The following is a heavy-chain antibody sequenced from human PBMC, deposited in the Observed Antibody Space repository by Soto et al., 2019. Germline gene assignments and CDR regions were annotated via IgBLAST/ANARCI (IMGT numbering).Heavy chain of an antibody. CDR2: ISGSGGST. D-gene: IGHD4-17*01. Sequence: EVQLLESGGGLVQPGGSLRLSCAASGFTFSSYAMSWVRQAPGKGLEWVSAISGSGGSTYYADSVKGRFTISRDNSKNTLYLQMNSLGAEDTAVYYCANNGDSSSWFDPWGQGTLVTVSS. V-gene: IGHV3-23*01. CDR1: GFTFSSYA. J-gene: IGHJ5*02. CDR3: ANNGDSSSWFDP.